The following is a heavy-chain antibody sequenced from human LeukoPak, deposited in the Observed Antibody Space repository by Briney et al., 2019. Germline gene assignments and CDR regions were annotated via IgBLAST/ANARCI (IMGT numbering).Heavy chain of an antibody. CDR3: ARESPGVTAKNDY. CDR1: GGSISSGSYC. V-gene: IGHV4-61*02. J-gene: IGHJ4*02. CDR2: IYTSGST. D-gene: IGHD2-21*02. Sequence: SQTLSLTCTVSGGSISSGSYCWSWIRQPAGKGLEWIGCIYTSGSTNYNPSLKSRVTISVDTSKNQFSLKLSSVTAADTAVYYCARESPGVTAKNDYWGQGTLVTVSS.